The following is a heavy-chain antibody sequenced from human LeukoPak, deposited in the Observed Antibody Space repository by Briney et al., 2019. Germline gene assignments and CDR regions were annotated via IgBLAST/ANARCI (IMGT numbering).Heavy chain of an antibody. CDR3: ARRSSSYHYYYYMDV. D-gene: IGHD6-13*01. CDR2: IHYSGST. J-gene: IGHJ6*03. CDR1: GGSISSYY. Sequence: PSQTLSLTCTVSGGSISSYYWSWLRQPPGKGLEWIGYIHYSGSTNYNPSLKSRVTISVDTSKNQFSLKLSSVTAADTAVYYCARRSSSYHYYYYMDVWGKGTTVTVSS. V-gene: IGHV4-59*01.